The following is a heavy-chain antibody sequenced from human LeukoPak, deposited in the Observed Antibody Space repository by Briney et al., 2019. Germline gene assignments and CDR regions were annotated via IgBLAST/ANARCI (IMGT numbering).Heavy chain of an antibody. D-gene: IGHD4-23*01. CDR1: GFTFSSYW. CDR3: AGVRAGGNRAFDV. CDR2: IDPDASAS. J-gene: IGHJ3*01. Sequence: GGSLRLSCAASGFTFSSYWMHWVRQVPGEGLVWVSRIDPDASASTYADSVKGRFTISRDNAKNTLWLQMNSLRADDTAVYYCAGVRAGGNRAFDVWGQGTVVAVSS. V-gene: IGHV3-74*01.